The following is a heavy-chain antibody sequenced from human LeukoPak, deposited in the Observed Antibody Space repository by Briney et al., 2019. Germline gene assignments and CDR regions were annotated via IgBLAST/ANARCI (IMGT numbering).Heavy chain of an antibody. Sequence: SETLSLTCTVSGGSINSNNYYWGWIRQPPGKGLEWIGSIYSSGSAYYNPSLKSRVTISVDTSKNQFSLRLSSVAAADTAVYYCQSRYLEWLLEYWGQGTLVTVSS. V-gene: IGHV4-39*01. J-gene: IGHJ4*02. CDR3: QSRYLEWLLEY. CDR2: IYSSGSA. D-gene: IGHD3-3*01. CDR1: GGSINSNNYY.